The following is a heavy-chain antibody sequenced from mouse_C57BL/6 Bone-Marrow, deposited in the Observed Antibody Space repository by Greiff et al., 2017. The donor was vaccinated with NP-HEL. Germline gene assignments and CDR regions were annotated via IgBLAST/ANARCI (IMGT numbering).Heavy chain of an antibody. CDR1: GFSLTSYA. CDR2: IWTGGGT. D-gene: IGHD2-5*01. J-gene: IGHJ2*01. CDR3: ARKRNIYSNYLYFDY. Sequence: QVQLKESGPGLVAPSQSLSITCTVSGFSLTSYAISWVRQPPGKGLEWLGVIWTGGGTNYNSALKSSLSISKDNSKSQVFLKMNSLQTDDTARYXCARKRNIYSNYLYFDYWGQGTTLTVSS. V-gene: IGHV2-9-1*01.